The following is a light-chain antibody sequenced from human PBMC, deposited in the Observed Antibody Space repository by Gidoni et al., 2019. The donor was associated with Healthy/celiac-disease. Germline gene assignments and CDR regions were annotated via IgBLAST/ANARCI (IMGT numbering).Light chain of an antibody. J-gene: IGKJ1*01. CDR1: QSSSSW. Sequence: DVKMTQSPSPLSASVGDRVTITCRASQSSSSWLAWYQQKTGKAPKLLIYPASSLESGVPSRFSGSGSGTEFTLTISSLQPDDFATYYCQQYNSYSLTFGQGTKVEIK. V-gene: IGKV1-5*03. CDR3: QQYNSYSLT. CDR2: PAS.